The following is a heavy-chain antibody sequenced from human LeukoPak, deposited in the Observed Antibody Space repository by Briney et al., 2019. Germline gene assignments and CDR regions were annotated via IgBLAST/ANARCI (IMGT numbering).Heavy chain of an antibody. J-gene: IGHJ5*02. V-gene: IGHV3-74*01. Sequence: GGSLRLSCAASGFTFSAYWMHWVRQAPGKGLEWGSRINDAGSATNYVDSVRGRFTIPRDNAQTSLYLQMNSLRVDDTDIYSCARDRALSGPGGLKFDPWGQGTPVTVSS. CDR2: INDAGSAT. CDR3: ARDRALSGPGGLKFDP. D-gene: IGHD3-16*01. CDR1: GFTFSAYW.